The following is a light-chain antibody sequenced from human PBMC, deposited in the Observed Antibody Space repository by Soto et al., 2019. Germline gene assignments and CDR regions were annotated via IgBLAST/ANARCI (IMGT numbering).Light chain of an antibody. CDR3: QQSSTTLYT. CDR1: QSISIN. V-gene: IGKV1-39*01. J-gene: IGKJ2*01. Sequence: DIQMTQSPSSLSASVGDRVTITCRASQSISINLSWYQQKPGKAPQLLIYAASSLQSGVPSRFSGGESGTDFTLTITSLQPEDFAFYYCQQSSTTLYTFGQGTNLEIK. CDR2: AAS.